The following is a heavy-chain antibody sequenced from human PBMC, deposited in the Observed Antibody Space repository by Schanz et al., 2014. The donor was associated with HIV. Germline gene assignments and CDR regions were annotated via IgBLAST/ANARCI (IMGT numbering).Heavy chain of an antibody. CDR1: GFSFSSYA. J-gene: IGHJ4*02. CDR2: IYYDGTNK. V-gene: IGHV3-30*18. D-gene: IGHD3-22*01. Sequence: VQLLEAGGGLVQPGGSLRLSCAAAGFSFSSYAMSWVRQAPGKGLEWVALIYYDGTNKYYTDSVKGRFTISRDNSKNTLYLQMTTLRIDDTAVYYCAKPEYDSSGNSQSHFDYWGQGTLVTVSS. CDR3: AKPEYDSSGNSQSHFDY.